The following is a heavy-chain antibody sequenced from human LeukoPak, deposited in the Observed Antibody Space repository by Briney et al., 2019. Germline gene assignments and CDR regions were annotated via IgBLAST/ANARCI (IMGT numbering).Heavy chain of an antibody. CDR2: IIPILGIA. V-gene: IGHV1-69*04. Sequence: SVKVSCKAPGGTFSSYAISWVRQAPGQGLEWMGRIIPILGIANYAQKFQGRVTITADKSTSTAYMELSSLRSEDTAVYYCARNSGYCSGGSCYYLDYWGQGTLVTVSS. CDR1: GGTFSSYA. CDR3: ARNSGYCSGGSCYYLDY. D-gene: IGHD2-15*01. J-gene: IGHJ4*02.